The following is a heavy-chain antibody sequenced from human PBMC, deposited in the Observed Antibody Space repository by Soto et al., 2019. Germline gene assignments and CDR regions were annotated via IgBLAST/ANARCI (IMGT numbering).Heavy chain of an antibody. J-gene: IGHJ4*02. V-gene: IGHV3-30-3*01. CDR2: ISYDGSNK. CDR1: GFTFSSYA. CDR3: ARDQGDFWSGYYTEAGTPFDY. Sequence: HPGGSLRLSCAASGFTFSSYAMHWVRQAPGKGLEWVAVISYDGSNKYYADSVKGRFTISRDNSKNTLYLQMNSLRAEDTAVYYCARDQGDFWSGYYTEAGTPFDYWGQGTLVTVSS. D-gene: IGHD3-3*01.